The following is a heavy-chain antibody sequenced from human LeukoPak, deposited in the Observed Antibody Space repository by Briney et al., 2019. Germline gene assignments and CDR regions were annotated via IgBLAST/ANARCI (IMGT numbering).Heavy chain of an antibody. CDR3: VSGYCSSTTCYRGAY. V-gene: IGHV3-74*01. CDR1: GFTFSTYW. J-gene: IGHJ4*02. CDR2: IKGDGSST. Sequence: PGGSLRLSCAASGFTFSTYWMHWVRQAPGKGLVWVARIKGDGSSTIYADSVKGRFTISRDNSKNTLYLQMHSLRAEDTAVYYCVSGYCSSTTCYRGAYWGQGTLVTVSS. D-gene: IGHD2-2*03.